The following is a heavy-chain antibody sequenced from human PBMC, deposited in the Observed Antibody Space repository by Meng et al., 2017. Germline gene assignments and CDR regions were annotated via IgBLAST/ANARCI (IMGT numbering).Heavy chain of an antibody. Sequence: QVQRGQSGAEVKKLGSSVKVSCKASGGTFSSYAISWVRQAPGQGLEWMGGIIPIFGTANYAQKFQGRVTITADKSTSTAYMELSSLRSEDTAVYYCAVTYHYDSSGYYYNFDYWGQGTLVTVSS. CDR2: IIPIFGTA. J-gene: IGHJ4*02. V-gene: IGHV1-69*06. CDR3: AVTYHYDSSGYYYNFDY. CDR1: GGTFSSYA. D-gene: IGHD3-22*01.